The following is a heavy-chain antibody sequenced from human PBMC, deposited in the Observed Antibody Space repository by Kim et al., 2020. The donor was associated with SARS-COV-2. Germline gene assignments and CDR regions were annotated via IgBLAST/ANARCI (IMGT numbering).Heavy chain of an antibody. J-gene: IGHJ4*02. CDR3: ARGNTIVSPGS. Sequence: ASVKVSCKASGYTFTGYQIHWVRQAPGQGLEWMGWINPNSGGTNYAQKFQGRVTMTKDTSISTAYMELRSLKYDDTAVYYCARGNTIVSPGSWGQGTLVTVSA. CDR2: INPNSGGT. CDR1: GYTFTGYQ. V-gene: IGHV1-2*02. D-gene: IGHD3-22*01.